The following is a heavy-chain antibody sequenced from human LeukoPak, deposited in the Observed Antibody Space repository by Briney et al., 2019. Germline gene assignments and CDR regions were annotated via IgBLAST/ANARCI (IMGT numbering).Heavy chain of an antibody. V-gene: IGHV4-61*09. Sequence: KSSETLSLTCTVSGGSISSGSYCWSWIRQPAGKGLEWIGHIHTSGNTNYNPSLKSRVTISVDTSKNQFSLKLSSVTAADTAVYYCARHRSGWLQSSFDYWGQGTLVTVSS. CDR2: IHTSGNT. CDR3: ARHRSGWLQSSFDY. CDR1: GGSISSGSYC. J-gene: IGHJ4*02. D-gene: IGHD5-24*01.